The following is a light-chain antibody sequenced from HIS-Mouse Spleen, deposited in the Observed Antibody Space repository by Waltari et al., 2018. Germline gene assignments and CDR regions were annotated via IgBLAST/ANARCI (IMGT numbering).Light chain of an antibody. CDR3: QQRSNWPPIT. V-gene: IGKV3-11*01. J-gene: IGKJ5*01. CDR2: DAS. Sequence: EIVFTQSPSTLSLSPGDRATLSGTASQSVSSYLAWYQQKPGQAPRLLSYDASNRATGIRARFSGSGSGTDFTLTISSLEPEDFAVYYCQQRSNWPPITFGQGTRLEIK. CDR1: QSVSSY.